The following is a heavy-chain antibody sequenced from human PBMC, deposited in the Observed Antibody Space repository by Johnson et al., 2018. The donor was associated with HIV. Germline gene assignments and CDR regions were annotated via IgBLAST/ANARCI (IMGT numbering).Heavy chain of an antibody. CDR3: ARDIIAVAGYDAFDI. CDR2: ISYDGSNK. Sequence: VHLVESGGGVVQPGRSLRLSCAASGFTFSSYAMHWVRQAPGKGLEWVAVISYDGSNKYYADSVKGRFTISRDNAKNSLYLQMNSLRAEDTAVYYCARDIIAVAGYDAFDIWGQGTMVTVSS. V-gene: IGHV3-30*04. D-gene: IGHD6-19*01. J-gene: IGHJ3*02. CDR1: GFTFSSYA.